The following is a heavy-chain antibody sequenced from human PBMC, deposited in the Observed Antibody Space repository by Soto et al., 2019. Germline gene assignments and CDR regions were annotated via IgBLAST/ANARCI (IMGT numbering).Heavy chain of an antibody. CDR1: GFSLSTSGVG. J-gene: IGHJ5*02. V-gene: IGHV2-5*02. Sequence: QITLKESGPTLVKPTQTLTLTCTFSGFSLSTSGVGVGWIRQPPGKALEWLALIYWDDDKRYSPSLKSRLTTTKGPSKNPVVLTMPNMDPVDTATYYCAHRLQDIVVVPAAGWFDPWGQGTLVTVSS. CDR2: IYWDDDK. D-gene: IGHD2-2*01. CDR3: AHRLQDIVVVPAAGWFDP.